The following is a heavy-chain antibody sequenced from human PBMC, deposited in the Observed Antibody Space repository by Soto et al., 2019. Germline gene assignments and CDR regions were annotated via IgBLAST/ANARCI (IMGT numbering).Heavy chain of an antibody. D-gene: IGHD3-10*01. V-gene: IGHV4-34*01. CDR1: GGSFSGYY. CDR2: INHSGST. CDR3: ARRGPPSYYYYSLVRAYYFDY. Sequence: PSETLSLTCAVYGGSFSGYYWSWIRQPPGKGQEWIGEINHSGSTDYTPYLKCRVTISVDTSKNQFSLKLSSVTAADTAVYYCARRGPPSYYYYSLVRAYYFDYWGQGTLVTVSS. J-gene: IGHJ4*02.